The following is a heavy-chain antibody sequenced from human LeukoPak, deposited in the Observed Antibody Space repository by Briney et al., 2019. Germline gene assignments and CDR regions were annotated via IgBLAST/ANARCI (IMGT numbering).Heavy chain of an antibody. CDR1: GGSISSYY. CDR3: ARVYSGYDLPGSLANYYFDY. D-gene: IGHD5-12*01. V-gene: IGHV4-4*07. Sequence: SETLSLTCTVSGGSISSYYWSWIRQPAGKGLEWIGRFYSGGSADYNPSLKSRVTMSVDTSKNQFSLKLSSVTVADTAVYYCARVYSGYDLPGSLANYYFDYWGQGTQVTVSS. CDR2: FYSGGSA. J-gene: IGHJ4*02.